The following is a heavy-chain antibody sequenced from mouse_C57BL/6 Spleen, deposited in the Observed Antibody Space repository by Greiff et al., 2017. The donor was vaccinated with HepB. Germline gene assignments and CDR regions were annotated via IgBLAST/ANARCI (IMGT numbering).Heavy chain of an antibody. V-gene: IGHV5-16*01. J-gene: IGHJ2*01. D-gene: IGHD3-1*01. CDR1: GFTFSDYY. CDR2: INYDGSST. Sequence: EVQLVESEGGLVQPGSSMKLSCTASGFTFSDYYMAWVRQVPEKGLEWVANINYDGSSTYYLDSLKSRFIISRDNAKNILYLQMSSLKSEDTATYYLARGGYEDYFDYWGQGTTLTVSS. CDR3: ARGGYEDYFDY.